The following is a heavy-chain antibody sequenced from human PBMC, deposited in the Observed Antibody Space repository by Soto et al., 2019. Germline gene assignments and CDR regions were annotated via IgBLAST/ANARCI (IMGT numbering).Heavy chain of an antibody. Sequence: QVQLQESGPGLVKPSETLSLTCTVSGGPISSYYWSWIRQPPGKGLEWIGYIYYSGSTHYNPSLKRQVTISVDTSKIQFPLRLSVVTAADTSVYYCARRSSIYDILTGYYLYYFDYWGQGTLVTVSS. D-gene: IGHD3-9*01. CDR3: ARRSSIYDILTGYYLYYFDY. V-gene: IGHV4-59*08. CDR2: IYYSGST. J-gene: IGHJ4*02. CDR1: GGPISSYY.